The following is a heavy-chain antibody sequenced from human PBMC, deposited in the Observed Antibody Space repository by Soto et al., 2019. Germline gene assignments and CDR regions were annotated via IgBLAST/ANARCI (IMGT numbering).Heavy chain of an antibody. J-gene: IGHJ6*03. CDR3: ARTGYCTGGGCPNYYYYYMDA. CDR1: GGSINRYY. CDR2: IYYSGST. D-gene: IGHD2-8*02. Sequence: SETLSLTCTVSGGSINRYYWSWIRQPPGKGLEWIGYIYYSGSTNYNPSLKSRVTISVDTSKNQFSLNLGSVTAADTAVYYCARTGYCTGGGCPNYYYYYMDAGGKGTRFTVSS. V-gene: IGHV4-59*01.